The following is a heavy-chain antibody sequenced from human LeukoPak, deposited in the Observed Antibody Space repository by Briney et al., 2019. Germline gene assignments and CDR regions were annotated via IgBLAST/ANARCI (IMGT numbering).Heavy chain of an antibody. V-gene: IGHV3-21*01. J-gene: IGHJ4*02. CDR1: GFTFSSYS. CDR2: ISSSSSYI. D-gene: IGHD1-26*01. Sequence: PGGSLRLSCAASGFTFSSYSMNWVRQAPGKGLEWVSSISSSSSYIYYADSVKGRFTISRDNAKNSLYLQMNSLRAEDTAVYYCARGRIVGAMLGAFDIWGQGTLVTVSS. CDR3: ARGRIVGAMLGAFDI.